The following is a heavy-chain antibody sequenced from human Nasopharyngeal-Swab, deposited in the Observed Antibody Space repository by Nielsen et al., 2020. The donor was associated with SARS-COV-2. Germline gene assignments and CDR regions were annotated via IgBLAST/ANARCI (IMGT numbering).Heavy chain of an antibody. V-gene: IGHV3-48*03. D-gene: IGHD3-10*01. CDR2: MSRSGGTI. Sequence: WIRQPPGKGLEWVSYMSRSGGTIYYADSVKGRFTISRDNAQDSLSLQMNSLRAEDTAVYYCARGITMIRGATRYYYGMAVWGQGTTVTVSS. CDR3: ARGITMIRGATRYYYGMAV. J-gene: IGHJ6*02.